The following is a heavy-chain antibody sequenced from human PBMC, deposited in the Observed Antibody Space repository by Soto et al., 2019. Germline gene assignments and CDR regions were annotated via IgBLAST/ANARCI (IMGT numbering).Heavy chain of an antibody. CDR2: IIPIFGTA. D-gene: IGHD6-13*01. V-gene: IGHV1-69*13. CDR3: ARDPGGAAAGTPFFWFDP. J-gene: IGHJ5*02. Sequence: ASVKVSCKASGGTFSSYAISWVRQAPGQGLEWMGGIIPIFGTANYAQKFQGRVTITADESTSTAYMELSSLRSEDTAVYYCARDPGGAAAGTPFFWFDPWGQGTLVTVSS. CDR1: GGTFSSYA.